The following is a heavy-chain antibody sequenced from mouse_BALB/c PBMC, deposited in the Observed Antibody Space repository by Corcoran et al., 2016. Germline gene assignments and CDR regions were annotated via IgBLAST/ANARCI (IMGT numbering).Heavy chain of an antibody. J-gene: IGHJ4*01. Sequence: QIQLQQSGPELVKPGASVRISCKASGYTFTDYYINWGKQKPGQGLEWIGWIYPGSGNTKYNEKFKGKATLTVATSSSTAYMQLSSLTSEDTAVYFCARRGFYAMDYWGQGTSVTVSS. CDR1: GYTFTDYY. V-gene: IGHV1-84*02. CDR2: IYPGSGNT. CDR3: ARRGFYAMDY.